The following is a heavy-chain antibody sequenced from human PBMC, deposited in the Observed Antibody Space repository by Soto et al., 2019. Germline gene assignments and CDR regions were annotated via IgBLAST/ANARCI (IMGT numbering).Heavy chain of an antibody. CDR3: ARTRGDGYRVGAITVVPDY. CDR2: IFSNDEK. V-gene: IGHV2-26*01. CDR1: GFSLSNARMG. D-gene: IGHD1-26*01. Sequence: QVTLKESGPVLVKPTETLTLTCTVSGFSLSNARMGVSWIRQPPGKALEWLAHIFSNDEKSYSTSLKSRLTISKDTSKSQVVLTMTNMDPVDTATYYCARTRGDGYRVGAITVVPDYWGQGTLVTVSS. J-gene: IGHJ4*02.